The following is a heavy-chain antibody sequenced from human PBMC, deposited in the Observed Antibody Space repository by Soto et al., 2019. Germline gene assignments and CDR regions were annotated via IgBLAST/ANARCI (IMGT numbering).Heavy chain of an antibody. CDR3: GSTYYNPSLKSRVTISVDTSKNQFSLKLSSVTAADTAVYYCARLLSRAPNWGPDLPRGGYYGMDV. CDR2: INQEGSEN. V-gene: IGHV3-7*01. CDR1: GFTFSNYW. J-gene: IGHJ6*02. Sequence: PGGSLRLSCAVSGFTFSNYWMNWVRQAPGKGLEWVANINQEGSENYYVDSVKGRFTISRDNAKNSLYLQMYSLRAEDTAVYYCGSTYYNPSLKSRVTISVDTSKNQFSLKLSSVTAADTAVYYCARLLSRAPNWGPDLPRGGYYGMDVWGQGTTVTVSS. D-gene: IGHD3-10*01.